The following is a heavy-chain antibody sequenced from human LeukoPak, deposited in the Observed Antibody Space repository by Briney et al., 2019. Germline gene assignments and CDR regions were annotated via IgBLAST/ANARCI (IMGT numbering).Heavy chain of an antibody. CDR2: IIPILGIA. V-gene: IGHV1-69*04. J-gene: IGHJ6*02. CDR3: ARDRSGSSSSAQNYYYGMDV. Sequence: ASVKVSCKASGGTFSSYAISWVRQAPGQGLEWMGRIIPILGIANYAQKFQGRVTITADKSTSTAYMERSSLRSEDTAVYYCARDRSGSSSSAQNYYYGMDVWGQGTTVTVSS. CDR1: GGTFSSYA. D-gene: IGHD6-6*01.